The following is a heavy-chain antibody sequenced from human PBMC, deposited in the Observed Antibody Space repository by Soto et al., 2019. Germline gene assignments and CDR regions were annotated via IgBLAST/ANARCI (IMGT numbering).Heavy chain of an antibody. Sequence: ASVKVSCKASGYTFTGYYMHWVRQAPGQGLEWMGWINPNSGGTNYADSVKGRFTISRDNAKNSLYLQMNSLRAEDTAVYYCARVVTVEGYCSSTSCEYYMDVWGKGTTVTVSS. CDR1: GYTFTGYY. J-gene: IGHJ6*03. CDR3: ARVVTVEGYCSSTSCEYYMDV. CDR2: INPNSGGT. D-gene: IGHD2-2*01. V-gene: IGHV1-2*02.